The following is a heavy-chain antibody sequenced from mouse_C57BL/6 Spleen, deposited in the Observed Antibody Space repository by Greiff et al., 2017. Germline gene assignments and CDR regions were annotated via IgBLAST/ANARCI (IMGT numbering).Heavy chain of an antibody. D-gene: IGHD2-2*01. V-gene: IGHV1-80*01. CDR3: ARGGVTTYAMDY. J-gene: IGHJ4*01. Sequence: QVQLKQSGAELVQPGASVKISCKASGYALSSYWMTWVKQRPGKGLEWIGQIYPGDGDTKYNGKFKGKATLTADKSSSTAYMQLRSLTSEDSAVYFCARGGVTTYAMDYGGQGTSVTVSS. CDR2: IYPGDGDT. CDR1: GYALSSYW.